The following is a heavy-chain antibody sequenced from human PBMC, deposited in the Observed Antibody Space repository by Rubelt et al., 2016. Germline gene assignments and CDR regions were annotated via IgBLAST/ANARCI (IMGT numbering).Heavy chain of an antibody. Sequence: QVQLVESGGGVVQPGGSLRLSCAASGFTFSNYGMHWVRQAPGKGLEWMTFIRYDGSNKYYADSVKGRFTISRDNSKNTLYLQMNSLRAEDTAVYYCARSRGIVASFFDFWGQGTLVTVSS. CDR2: IRYDGSNK. CDR3: ARSRGIVASFFDF. CDR1: GFTFSNYG. D-gene: IGHD5-12*01. V-gene: IGHV3-30*02. J-gene: IGHJ4*02.